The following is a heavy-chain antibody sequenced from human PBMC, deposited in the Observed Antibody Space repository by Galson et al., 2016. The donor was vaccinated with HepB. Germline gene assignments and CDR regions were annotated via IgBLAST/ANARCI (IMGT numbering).Heavy chain of an antibody. J-gene: IGHJ4*02. CDR2: ISNSGST. Sequence: EPLSLTCAVSGGSLSGYYCSWLRQPPGKGLEWNGEISNSGSTNHNPSLKRRVTISPDTSRNQFSLILTSVTAADTAVYYCTRGRGIALWGQGTLVTVSS. CDR1: GGSLSGYY. V-gene: IGHV4-34*01. CDR3: TRGRGIAL.